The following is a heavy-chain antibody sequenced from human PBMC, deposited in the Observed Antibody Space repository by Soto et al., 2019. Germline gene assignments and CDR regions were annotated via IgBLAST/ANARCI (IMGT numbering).Heavy chain of an antibody. CDR3: ATLQRAYYYGSGTDGMDV. Sequence: GESLKLSCKGSGYSFTSYWISWVRQMPGKGLEWMGRIDPSDSYTNYSPSFQGHVTISADKSISTAYLQWSSLKASDTAMYYCATLQRAYYYGSGTDGMDVWGQGTTVTVSS. CDR1: GYSFTSYW. D-gene: IGHD3-10*01. CDR2: IDPSDSYT. J-gene: IGHJ6*02. V-gene: IGHV5-10-1*01.